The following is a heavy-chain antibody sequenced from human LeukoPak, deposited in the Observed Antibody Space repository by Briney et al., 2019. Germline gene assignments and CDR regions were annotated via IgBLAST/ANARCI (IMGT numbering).Heavy chain of an antibody. CDR2: IYYSGST. D-gene: IGHD3-22*01. Sequence: SETLSLXCTVSGGSISNYYWSWIRQPAGKGLEWIGYIYYSGSTNYNPSLKSRVTISVDTSKNQFSLKLSSVTAADTAVYYCARGYDSRGGHFDYWGQGTLVTVSS. J-gene: IGHJ4*02. CDR3: ARGYDSRGGHFDY. CDR1: GGSISNYY. V-gene: IGHV4-59*01.